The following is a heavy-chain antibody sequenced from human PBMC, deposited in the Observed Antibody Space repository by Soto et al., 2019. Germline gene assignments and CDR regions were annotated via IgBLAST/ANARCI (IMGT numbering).Heavy chain of an antibody. Sequence: QVQLQESGPGLVKPSETLSLTCTVSGGSISSYYWSWIRQPPGKGLEWIGYIYYSGSTYYNPSLNGRVTMSVDTSRNQLLLQLNSVTAADTAVYYCARESAGSHKNNWFDPWGQGTLVTVSS. CDR2: IYYSGST. V-gene: IGHV4-59*01. J-gene: IGHJ5*02. CDR1: GGSISSYY. D-gene: IGHD3-10*01. CDR3: ARESAGSHKNNWFDP.